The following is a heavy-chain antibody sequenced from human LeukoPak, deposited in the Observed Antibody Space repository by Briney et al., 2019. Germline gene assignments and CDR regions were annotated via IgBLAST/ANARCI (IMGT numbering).Heavy chain of an antibody. Sequence: GASVKVSCKASDYTFTNYGVSWVRQAPGQGLEWMGRIIPILGIANYAQKFQGRVTITADKSTSTAYMELSSLRSEDTAVYYCARWGDYGSGSYYHFDYWGQGTLVTVSS. CDR3: ARWGDYGSGSYYHFDY. CDR1: DYTFTNYG. CDR2: IIPILGIA. V-gene: IGHV1-69*04. J-gene: IGHJ4*02. D-gene: IGHD3-10*01.